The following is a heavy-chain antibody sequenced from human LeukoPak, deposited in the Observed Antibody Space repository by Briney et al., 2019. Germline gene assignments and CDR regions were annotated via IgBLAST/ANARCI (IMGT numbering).Heavy chain of an antibody. V-gene: IGHV3-21*01. D-gene: IGHD1-26*01. Sequence: GGSLRLSCAASGFTFSSYSMNWVRQAPGKGLEWVSSISSSSSYIYYADSVKGRFTISRDNAKNSLYLQMNSLRAEGTAVYYCARDGGSYFAFDIWGQGTMVTVSS. CDR1: GFTFSSYS. J-gene: IGHJ3*02. CDR2: ISSSSSYI. CDR3: ARDGGSYFAFDI.